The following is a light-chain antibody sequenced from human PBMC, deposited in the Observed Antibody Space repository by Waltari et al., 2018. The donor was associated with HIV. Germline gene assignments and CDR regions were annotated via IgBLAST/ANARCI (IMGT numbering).Light chain of an antibody. CDR2: GAS. CDR3: QQYNDWPLT. V-gene: IGKV3-15*01. J-gene: IGKJ4*01. Sequence: VMTQSPASLSVSPGERATLSCRASQNVIRNLAWYQQKPGQVSRLLIYGASTRASGIPARFSGSGSGTEFTLTISSLQSEDFAVYFCQQYNDWPLTFGGGTKVEI. CDR1: QNVIRN.